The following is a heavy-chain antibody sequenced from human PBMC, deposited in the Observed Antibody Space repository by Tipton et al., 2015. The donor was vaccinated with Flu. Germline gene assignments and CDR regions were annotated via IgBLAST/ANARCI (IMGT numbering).Heavy chain of an antibody. D-gene: IGHD7-27*01. Sequence: LSLTCTVSGGSIGSYYWNWIRQPPGKGLEWLSYISSSGNTMSYADSVRGRFTISRDNTKKSLYLQLNSLRAEDTAIYYCATLTGDDYWGQGIMVTVSS. CDR1: GGSIGSYY. CDR2: ISSSGNTM. CDR3: ATLTGDDY. J-gene: IGHJ4*02. V-gene: IGHV3-48*03.